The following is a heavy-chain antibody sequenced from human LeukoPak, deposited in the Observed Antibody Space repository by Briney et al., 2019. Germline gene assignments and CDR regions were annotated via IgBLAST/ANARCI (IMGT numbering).Heavy chain of an antibody. CDR1: GFLFSNSW. D-gene: IGHD4/OR15-4a*01. J-gene: IGHJ4*02. Sequence: HTGGSLRLSCAASGFLFSNSWMGWVRPAPGEGLQWVANIKEDGSETYYVDSVKGRFTISRDNAKNSLDLQMNSLRDEDTAVYYCARRKEVQTTFDYWGQGALDTVSS. CDR3: ARRKEVQTTFDY. CDR2: IKEDGSET. V-gene: IGHV3-7*01.